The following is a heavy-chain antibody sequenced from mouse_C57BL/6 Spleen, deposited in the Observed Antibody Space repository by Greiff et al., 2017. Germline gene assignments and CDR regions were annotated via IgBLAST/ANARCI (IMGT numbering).Heavy chain of an antibody. CDR3: TTGYGNHYFDY. Sequence: VQLKESGAELVRPGASVKLSCTASGFNIKDDYMHWVKQRPEQGLEWIGWIDPENGDTEYASKFQGKATITADTSSNTAYLQLSSLTSEDTAVYYCTTGYGNHYFDYWGQGTTLTVSS. V-gene: IGHV14-4*01. J-gene: IGHJ2*01. CDR1: GFNIKDDY. D-gene: IGHD2-1*01. CDR2: IDPENGDT.